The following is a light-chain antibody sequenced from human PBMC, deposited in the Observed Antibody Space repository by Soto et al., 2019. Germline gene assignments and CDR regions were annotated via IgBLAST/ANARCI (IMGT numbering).Light chain of an antibody. J-gene: IGLJ1*01. Sequence: PGLTNPPCASGSPGQSAPIPCTGTSSAVGGYNYVARFQQAPGKAPKVMSYEVTKRHPGVTDRFTGSKSGNTASLTVSGLPVEDEADYYCGSYAGSSTYVCGTGTKDT. V-gene: IGLV2-8*01. CDR1: SSAVGGYNY. CDR3: GSYAGSSTYV. CDR2: EVT.